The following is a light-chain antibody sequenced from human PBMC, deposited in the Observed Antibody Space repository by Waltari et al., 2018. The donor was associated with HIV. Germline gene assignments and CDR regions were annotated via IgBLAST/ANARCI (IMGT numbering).Light chain of an antibody. CDR1: PTISRW. Sequence: DIQMTQSPSTLSASVGDRVPIPCRASPTISRWLAWYQQKPGKAPKLLISKASTLESGVPSRFSGSGSGTEFTLTISSLQPDDFATYYCQQYKSSPYTFGQGTKLEIK. V-gene: IGKV1-5*03. J-gene: IGKJ2*01. CDR3: QQYKSSPYT. CDR2: KAS.